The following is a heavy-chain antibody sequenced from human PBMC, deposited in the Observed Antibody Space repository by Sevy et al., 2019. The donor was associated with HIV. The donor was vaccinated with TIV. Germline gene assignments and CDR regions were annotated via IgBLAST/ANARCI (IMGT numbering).Heavy chain of an antibody. CDR1: GGSINSDH. J-gene: IGHJ3*02. CDR3: ARRNDFVI. Sequence: SETLSLTCTVSGGSINSDHWNWIRQPPGKGLEWIGYVYYIGGTNYNPSLKNRVTISVDRIKNQFSLKLTSVTAADTAVYYCARRNDFVIWGQGTMVTVSS. V-gene: IGHV4-59*08. CDR2: VYYIGGT.